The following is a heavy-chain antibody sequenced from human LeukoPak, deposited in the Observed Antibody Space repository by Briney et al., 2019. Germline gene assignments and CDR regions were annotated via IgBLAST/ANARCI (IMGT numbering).Heavy chain of an antibody. V-gene: IGHV3-21*01. CDR2: ISSSSYI. Sequence: GGSLRLSCAASGFTFSSYSMNWVRQAPGKGLGWVSSISSSSYIYYADSVKGRFTISRDNAKNSLYLQMNSLGAEDTAVYYCARAGYGDYSDYWGQGTLVTVSS. D-gene: IGHD4-17*01. CDR3: ARAGYGDYSDY. J-gene: IGHJ4*02. CDR1: GFTFSSYS.